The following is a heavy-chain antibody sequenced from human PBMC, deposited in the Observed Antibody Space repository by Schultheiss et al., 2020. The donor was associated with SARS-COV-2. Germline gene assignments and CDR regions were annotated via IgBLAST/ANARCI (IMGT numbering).Heavy chain of an antibody. J-gene: IGHJ6*02. CDR3: ARAPDYGDYVVQGVDV. V-gene: IGHV4-59*06. Sequence: SETLSLTCTVSGGSISSYYWSWIRQHPGKGLEWIGYIYHTGSTRYNPSLKSRVVISVDTSKNQFSLRLTSVTAADTAVYYCARAPDYGDYVVQGVDVWGQGATVTVSS. D-gene: IGHD4-17*01. CDR2: IYHTGST. CDR1: GGSISSYY.